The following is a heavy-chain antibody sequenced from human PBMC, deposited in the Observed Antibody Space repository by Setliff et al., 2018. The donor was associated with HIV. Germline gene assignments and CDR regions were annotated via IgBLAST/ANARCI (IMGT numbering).Heavy chain of an antibody. D-gene: IGHD2-15*01. CDR3: ATSPLGYCSGGSCYQYFDY. CDR1: GYRFTNYW. V-gene: IGHV5-51*07. Sequence: GESLKISCKGSGYRFTNYWIGWVHQMPGKGLEWMGVIYPGDSDTRYSPSFQGQVTISADKSISTAYMQWSSLKASDTAMYYCATSPLGYCSGGSCYQYFDYWGPGTLVTAPQ. J-gene: IGHJ4*02. CDR2: IYPGDSDT.